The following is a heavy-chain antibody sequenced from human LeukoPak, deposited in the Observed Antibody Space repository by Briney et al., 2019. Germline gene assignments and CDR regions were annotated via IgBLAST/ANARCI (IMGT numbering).Heavy chain of an antibody. V-gene: IGHV4-59*12. CDR2: IYYSGST. J-gene: IGHJ4*02. D-gene: IGHD5-24*01. Sequence: SETLSLTCSVSGGSISSYYWSWIRQPPGKGLEWIGSIYYSGSTYYNPSLKSRVTISVDTSKDQFSLKLSSVTAADTAVYYCARDPLGRDGYSGFDYWGQGTLVTVSS. CDR1: GGSISSYY. CDR3: ARDPLGRDGYSGFDY.